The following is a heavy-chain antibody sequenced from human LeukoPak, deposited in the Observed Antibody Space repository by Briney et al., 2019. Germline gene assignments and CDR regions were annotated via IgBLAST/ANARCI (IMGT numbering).Heavy chain of an antibody. Sequence: PGGSLRLSCAASGFTSSSYWMSWVRQAPGKGLEWVSAISGSGGSTYYADSVKGRFTISRDNSKNTLYLQMNSLRAEDTAVYYCARLGYCSSTSCYQSGFDPWGQGTLVTVSS. CDR3: ARLGYCSSTSCYQSGFDP. CDR1: GFTSSSYW. V-gene: IGHV3-23*01. J-gene: IGHJ5*02. D-gene: IGHD2-2*01. CDR2: ISGSGGST.